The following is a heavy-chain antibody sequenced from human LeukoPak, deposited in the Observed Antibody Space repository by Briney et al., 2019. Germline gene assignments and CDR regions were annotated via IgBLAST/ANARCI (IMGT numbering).Heavy chain of an antibody. CDR2: IDPSDSYT. CDR3: ATLYSSHYYYGMDV. V-gene: IGHV5-10-1*01. CDR1: GYDFTSDS. D-gene: IGHD6-13*01. Sequence: GESLKISCNVSGYDFTSDSISWVRQMPGKGLEWMGRIDPSDSYTNYSPSFQGHVTISADKSISTAYLQWSSLQASDTAMYYFATLYSSHYYYGMDVWGQGTTVTVSS. J-gene: IGHJ6*02.